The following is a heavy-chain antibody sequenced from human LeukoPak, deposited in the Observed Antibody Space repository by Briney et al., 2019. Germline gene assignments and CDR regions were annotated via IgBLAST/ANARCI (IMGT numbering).Heavy chain of an antibody. V-gene: IGHV4-39*01. Sequence: PSETLSLTCTVSGGSISNSYYWGWLRQSPGQGLEWIGSIYSSGSPYNNPSLKSRVTISIDTAKNQLSLKMSCVPAADTALYYCASNEWSGYYFDYWGEGTLVTVSS. CDR1: GGSISNSYY. D-gene: IGHD3-3*01. CDR2: IYSSGSP. CDR3: ASNEWSGYYFDY. J-gene: IGHJ4*02.